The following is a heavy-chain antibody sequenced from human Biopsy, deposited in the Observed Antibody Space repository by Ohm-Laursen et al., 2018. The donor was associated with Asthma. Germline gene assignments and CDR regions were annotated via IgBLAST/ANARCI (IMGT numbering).Heavy chain of an antibody. V-gene: IGHV1-69*13. Sequence: ASVKVSCKTLGGTFNTYVIGWVRQAPGQGLEWMGWINSVFGTTTYPQKFQDRVTITADDSTSTVYMELSSLRSEDTAVYYCARKAGSCISRTCYSLDFWGQGTLVTVSS. D-gene: IGHD2-2*01. J-gene: IGHJ4*02. CDR3: ARKAGSCISRTCYSLDF. CDR2: INSVFGTT. CDR1: GGTFNTYV.